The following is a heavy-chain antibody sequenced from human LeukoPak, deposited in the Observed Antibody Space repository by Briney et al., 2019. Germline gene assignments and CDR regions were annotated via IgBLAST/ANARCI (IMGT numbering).Heavy chain of an antibody. CDR2: MPYDGGNK. V-gene: IGHV3-30*02. CDR3: VKDQGRGTYSFDY. D-gene: IGHD1-26*01. CDR1: GFTFSRDN. Sequence: PGGSLRLSCAASGFTFSRDNLHWVRQALGKGLEWVAFMPYDGGNKYYAESVKGRFTISRDNSKNTLYLGMNSLTVEDTAVYYCVKDQGRGTYSFDYWGQGTLVTVSS. J-gene: IGHJ4*02.